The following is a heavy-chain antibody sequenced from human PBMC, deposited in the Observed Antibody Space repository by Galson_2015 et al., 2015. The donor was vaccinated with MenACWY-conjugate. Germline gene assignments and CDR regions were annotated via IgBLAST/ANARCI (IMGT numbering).Heavy chain of an antibody. Sequence: SLRLSCAASGFTFSSYRMNWVRQAPGKGLEWVSYISSSSSTIYYADSVKGRFTISRDNAKNSLYLQMNSLRAEDTAVYYCAREGSSRAFDIWGQGTMVTVSS. CDR1: GFTFSSYR. J-gene: IGHJ3*02. D-gene: IGHD2-15*01. CDR3: AREGSSRAFDI. CDR2: ISSSSSTI. V-gene: IGHV3-48*01.